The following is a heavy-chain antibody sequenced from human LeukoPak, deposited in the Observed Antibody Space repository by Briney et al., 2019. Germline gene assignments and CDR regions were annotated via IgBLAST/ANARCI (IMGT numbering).Heavy chain of an antibody. V-gene: IGHV1-69*13. Sequence: SVKVSCKPSGGTFNGYSISWVRQAPGQGLEWMGGIIPILGTTNYAQKFQGRVTITADESTSTAYMELSGLRSDDTAVYYCARTIAVAGTVHVYYYYMDVWGKGTTVTISS. CDR2: IIPILGTT. CDR3: ARTIAVAGTVHVYYYYMDV. D-gene: IGHD6-19*01. CDR1: GGTFNGYS. J-gene: IGHJ6*03.